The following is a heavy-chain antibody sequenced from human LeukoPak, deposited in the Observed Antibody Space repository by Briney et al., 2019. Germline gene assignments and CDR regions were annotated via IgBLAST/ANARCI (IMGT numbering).Heavy chain of an antibody. V-gene: IGHV4-31*03. CDR3: TKYYYDTRGYSNGFDP. D-gene: IGHD3-22*01. CDR2: VHYSGST. CDR1: GGSVSSSTYY. J-gene: IGHJ5*02. Sequence: SETLSLTCTVSGGSVSSSTYYWSWIRQHPGKGLEWIGYVHYSGSTYYNPSLKSRVTISVDTSKNQFSLRLSSVTASDTAVYYCTKYYYDTRGYSNGFDPWGQGTLVTVSS.